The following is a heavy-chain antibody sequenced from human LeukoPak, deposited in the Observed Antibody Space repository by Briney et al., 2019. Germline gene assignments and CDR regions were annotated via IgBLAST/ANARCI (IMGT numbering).Heavy chain of an antibody. V-gene: IGHV1-3*01. CDR2: INAGNGNT. D-gene: IGHD3-10*01. J-gene: IGHJ3*02. Sequence: GASVKVSCKASGYTFTSYAMHWVRQAAGQRLERMGWINAGNGNTKYSQKFQGRVTITRDTSASTAYMELSSLRSEDTAVYYCARVNSRITMVRGGAPDAFDIWGQGTMVTVSS. CDR1: GYTFTSYA. CDR3: ARVNSRITMVRGGAPDAFDI.